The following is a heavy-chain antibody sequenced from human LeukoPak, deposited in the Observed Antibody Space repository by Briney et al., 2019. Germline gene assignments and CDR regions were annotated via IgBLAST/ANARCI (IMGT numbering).Heavy chain of an antibody. J-gene: IGHJ3*01. CDR3: ARDYRLSIFGLPNSKNAFDF. D-gene: IGHD3/OR15-3a*01. Sequence: GGSLRLSCAASGFTFSDYYMSWIRQAPGKGLGWVSYIGGRDGVTYYADSVKGRFTMSRDNAQNSLYLQMNSLRVEDTATYYCARDYRLSIFGLPNSKNAFDFWGQGAMVTVSS. CDR1: GFTFSDYY. CDR2: IGGRDGVT. V-gene: IGHV3-11*01.